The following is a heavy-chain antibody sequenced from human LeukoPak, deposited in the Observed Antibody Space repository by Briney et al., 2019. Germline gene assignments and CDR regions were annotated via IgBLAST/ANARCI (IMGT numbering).Heavy chain of an antibody. V-gene: IGHV3-49*03. Sequence: GGSLRLSCTASGFTFGDYAMSWFRQAPGKGLEWVGFIRSKAYGGTTEYAASVKGGFTISRDDSKSIAYLQMNSLKTEDTAVYYCTREDIVVVPAAIRRSYYYYYMDVWGKGTTVTVSS. J-gene: IGHJ6*03. CDR2: IRSKAYGGTT. CDR3: TREDIVVVPAAIRRSYYYYYMDV. D-gene: IGHD2-2*01. CDR1: GFTFGDYA.